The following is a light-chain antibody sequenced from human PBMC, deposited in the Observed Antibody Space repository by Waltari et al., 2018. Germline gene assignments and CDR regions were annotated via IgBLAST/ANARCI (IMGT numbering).Light chain of an antibody. CDR2: AAS. V-gene: IGKV1-39*01. CDR3: QQSFTTPT. J-gene: IGKJ4*01. Sequence: DIQLTQSPSSLSASVGERVTITCRASQTIVRSLNWYQQQPGKAPKLLIYAASNLQSGVPSRFRGSGSGTDFTLTIASLQPEDFATYYCQQSFTTPTFGGGTKVDIK. CDR1: QTIVRS.